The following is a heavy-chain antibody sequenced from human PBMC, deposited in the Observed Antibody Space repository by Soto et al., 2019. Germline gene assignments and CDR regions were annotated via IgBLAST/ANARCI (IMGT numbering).Heavy chain of an antibody. CDR2: IRSKAYGGTT. V-gene: IGHV3-49*03. Sequence: GGSLRLSCTASGFTFGDYAMSWFRQAPGKGLEWVGFIRSKAYGGTTEYAASVKGRFTISRDDSKSIAYPQMNSLKTEDTAVYYCTTYYDFWSGYLGSRLAFDIWGQGTMVTVSS. CDR1: GFTFGDYA. D-gene: IGHD3-3*01. CDR3: TTYYDFWSGYLGSRLAFDI. J-gene: IGHJ3*02.